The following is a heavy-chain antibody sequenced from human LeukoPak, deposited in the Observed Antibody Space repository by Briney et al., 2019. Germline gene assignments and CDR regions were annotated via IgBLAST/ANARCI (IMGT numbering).Heavy chain of an antibody. D-gene: IGHD5-12*01. J-gene: IGHJ4*02. CDR3: AREYSGYDWVQFDY. CDR1: GYTFTSYG. V-gene: IGHV1-18*01. Sequence: ASVKVSCKASGYTFTSYGISWVRQAPGQGLEWMGWISAYNGNTNYAQKLQGRVTMTTDTSTSTAYMGLRSLRSDDTAVYYCAREYSGYDWVQFDYWGQGTLVTVSS. CDR2: ISAYNGNT.